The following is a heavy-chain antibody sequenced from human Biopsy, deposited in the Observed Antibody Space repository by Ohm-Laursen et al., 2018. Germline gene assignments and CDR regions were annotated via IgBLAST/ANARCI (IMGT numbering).Heavy chain of an antibody. CDR2: TNHSGRT. D-gene: IGHD1-7*01. CDR1: GESFNGYY. J-gene: IGHJ4*02. Sequence: SETLSLTCAVYGESFNGYYWSWIRQTPGKGLEWIGETNHSGRTNYNPSLKSRVSVSEDTSRRQFSLRLTSVTAADTAVYYCATGPKRLTGTSYFESWGRGILVTVSS. CDR3: ATGPKRLTGTSYFES. V-gene: IGHV4-34*01.